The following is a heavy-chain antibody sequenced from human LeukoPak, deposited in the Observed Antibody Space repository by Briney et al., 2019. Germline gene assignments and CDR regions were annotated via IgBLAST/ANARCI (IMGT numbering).Heavy chain of an antibody. Sequence: PSETLSLTCTVSGGSISSSSYNWVWIRQPPGKGLEWIGSIHYLGSTYYNPSLKTRVTISVDTSKNQFSLRLCSVTAADTAVYYCARRYCSGSSCYFFDYWGQGTLVTVSS. D-gene: IGHD2-15*01. CDR3: ARRYCSGSSCYFFDY. CDR2: IHYLGST. V-gene: IGHV4-39*01. J-gene: IGHJ4*02. CDR1: GGSISSSSYN.